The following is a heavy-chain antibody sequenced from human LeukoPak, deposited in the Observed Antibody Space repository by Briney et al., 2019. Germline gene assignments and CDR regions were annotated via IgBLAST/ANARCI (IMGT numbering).Heavy chain of an antibody. CDR1: GDSISGYY. V-gene: IGHV4-59*01. CDR3: ARGGSYLGY. D-gene: IGHD1-26*01. Sequence: SETLSLTCTVSGDSISGYYWSWIRQPPGKGLEWIGNIYYSGTTSYNPSLTSRVTISVDTSKNHFSLKLSSVTAADTAIYYCARGGSYLGYWGQGTLVTVSS. J-gene: IGHJ4*02. CDR2: IYYSGTT.